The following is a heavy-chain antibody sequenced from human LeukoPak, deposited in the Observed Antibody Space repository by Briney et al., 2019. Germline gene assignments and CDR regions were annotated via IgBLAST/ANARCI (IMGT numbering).Heavy chain of an antibody. D-gene: IGHD2-21*01. CDR2: ISGSGGSI. V-gene: IGHV3-23*01. J-gene: IGHJ3*02. Sequence: QPGGSLRLSCAASGFTFSSYAMSWVRQAPGKGLEWVSAISGSGGSIYYADSVKGRFTISRDNSKNTLYLQMNSLRAEDTAVYYCAKGLAYCGGDCYSGAFDIWGQGTMVTVSS. CDR1: GFTFSSYA. CDR3: AKGLAYCGGDCYSGAFDI.